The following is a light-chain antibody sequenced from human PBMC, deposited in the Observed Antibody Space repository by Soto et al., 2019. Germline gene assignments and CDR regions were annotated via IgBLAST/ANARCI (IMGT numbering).Light chain of an antibody. J-gene: IGKJ1*01. CDR3: QQHGSSRGT. CDR1: QSVSSSY. CDR2: GAS. V-gene: IGKV3-20*01. Sequence: ESASKRSPCGQSVCHGERATLSYRASQSVSSSYLAWYQQKPGQAPRLIIYGASSRATGIPDRFSGSGSGTDFTLTICRLEPEYLAVYYCQQHGSSRGTSGPGTKVDIK.